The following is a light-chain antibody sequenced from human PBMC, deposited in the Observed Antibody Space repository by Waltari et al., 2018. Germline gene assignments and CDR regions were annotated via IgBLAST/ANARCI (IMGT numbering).Light chain of an antibody. Sequence: DIVMTQSLDSLAVSLGERATINCQSSQSVLYSSNNKNYLAWYQQKPGQPPKLLIYWASTRESGVPDRFSGSGSGTEFTLTINSLQAEDVAVDYCHQYYSSPWTFGQGTKVEIK. V-gene: IGKV4-1*01. CDR3: HQYYSSPWT. CDR2: WAS. CDR1: QSVLYSSNNKNY. J-gene: IGKJ1*01.